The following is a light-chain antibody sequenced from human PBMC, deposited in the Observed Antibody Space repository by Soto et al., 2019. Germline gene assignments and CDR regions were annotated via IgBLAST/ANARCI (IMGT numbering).Light chain of an antibody. Sequence: ESVLTQSPGTLSLSSGERATLSCRASQSVSNSFFAWYQQKPGQPPRLLIYGISNRATGIPDRFSGSGSGTDFTLTISRLEPEDFVLYYCQQYSTLPHPFGPGTKLEVK. CDR3: QQYSTLPHP. CDR1: QSVSNSF. V-gene: IGKV3-20*01. J-gene: IGKJ2*01. CDR2: GIS.